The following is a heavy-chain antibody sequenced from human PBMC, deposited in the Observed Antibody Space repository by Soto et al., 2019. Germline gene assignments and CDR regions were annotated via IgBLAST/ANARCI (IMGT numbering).Heavy chain of an antibody. V-gene: IGHV1-8*01. J-gene: IGHJ6*02. Sequence: ASVKVSCKASGYTFTSYDINWVRQATGQGLEWMGWMNPNSGNTGYAQKFQGRVTMTRNTSISTAYMELSSLRSEDTAVYYCATPSVWSGYGAYGMDVWGQGTTVTVSS. CDR1: GYTFTSYD. CDR2: MNPNSGNT. D-gene: IGHD3-3*01. CDR3: ATPSVWSGYGAYGMDV.